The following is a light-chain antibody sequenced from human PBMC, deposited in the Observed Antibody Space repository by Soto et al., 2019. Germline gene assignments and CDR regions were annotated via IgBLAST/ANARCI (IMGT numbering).Light chain of an antibody. CDR1: SSDVGRYNL. J-gene: IGLJ1*01. CDR2: EVT. V-gene: IGLV2-14*02. Sequence: QSALAQPASVSGPPGQSITISCTGTSSDVGRYNLVSWYQQVPGKAPKLIIYEVTDRPSGVSNRFSGSKSGNTASLTISGLQAEDEAEYYCSSYTNINTRACVFGTGTKLTVL. CDR3: SSYTNINTRACV.